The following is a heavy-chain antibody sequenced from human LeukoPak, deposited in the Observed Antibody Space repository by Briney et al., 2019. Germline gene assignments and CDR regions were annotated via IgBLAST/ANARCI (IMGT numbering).Heavy chain of an antibody. CDR1: GYTFTSYG. CDR2: ISAYNGNT. J-gene: IGHJ3*02. CDR3: ATGRISSSWYDFRGAFDI. D-gene: IGHD6-13*01. V-gene: IGHV1-18*01. Sequence: ASVKVSCKASGYTFTSYGISWVRQAPGQGLEWMGWISAYNGNTNYAQKLQGRVTMTTDTSTSTAYMELRSLRSEDTAVYYCATGRISSSWYDFRGAFDIWGQGTMVTVSS.